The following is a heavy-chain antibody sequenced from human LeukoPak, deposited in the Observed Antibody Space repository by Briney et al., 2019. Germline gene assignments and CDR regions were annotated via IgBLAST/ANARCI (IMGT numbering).Heavy chain of an antibody. CDR1: GFTFSNYA. Sequence: PGGSLRLSCAASGFTFSNYAMSWVRQAPGKGLEWVSAIGGGGANTYYADSVKGRFTISRDNSRNTLYLQMNSLRAEDTAVYYCAKRVGATRYWGQGTLVTVSS. D-gene: IGHD1-26*01. J-gene: IGHJ4*02. CDR2: IGGGGANT. CDR3: AKRVGATRY. V-gene: IGHV3-23*01.